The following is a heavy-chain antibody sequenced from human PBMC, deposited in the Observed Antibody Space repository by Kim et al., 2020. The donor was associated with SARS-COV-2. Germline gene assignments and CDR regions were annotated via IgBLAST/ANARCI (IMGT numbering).Heavy chain of an antibody. Sequence: GGSLRLSCAASGFTFSSYWMSWVRQAPGKGLEWVANIKQDGSEKYYVDSVKGRFTISRDNAKNSLYLQMNSLRAEDTAVYYCARDNDYGDYAGYYYYYYGMDVWGQGTTVTVSS. J-gene: IGHJ6*02. D-gene: IGHD4-17*01. CDR3: ARDNDYGDYAGYYYYYYGMDV. CDR1: GFTFSSYW. CDR2: IKQDGSEK. V-gene: IGHV3-7*01.